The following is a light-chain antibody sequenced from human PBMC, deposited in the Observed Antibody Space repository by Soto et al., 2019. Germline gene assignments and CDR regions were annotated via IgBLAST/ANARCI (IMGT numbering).Light chain of an antibody. CDR2: EVS. Sequence: QSVLTQPASVSGSPGQSITLSCTGTSSDVGDYDYVSWYQQYAGKAPKMMIYEVSNRPSGVSNRFSGSKSGNTASLTISGLQAEDEADYYCSSYRSSNTLLFGGGTKLTVL. V-gene: IGLV2-14*01. CDR3: SSYRSSNTLL. J-gene: IGLJ2*01. CDR1: SSDVGDYDY.